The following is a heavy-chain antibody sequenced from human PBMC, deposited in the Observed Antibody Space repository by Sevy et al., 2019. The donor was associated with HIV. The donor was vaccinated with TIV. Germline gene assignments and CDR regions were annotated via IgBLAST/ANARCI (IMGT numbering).Heavy chain of an antibody. CDR3: ARSPPVVVVPGAPSWFDP. V-gene: IGHV4-34*01. J-gene: IGHJ5*02. CDR1: DGSFSGYY. Sequence: SDTLSLTCAVHDGSFSGYYWNWIRQLPGKGLEWIGEINESGITYYNPSLKSRVTISVDTSKKQFSLKLNSVTAMDSAVYFCARSPPVVVVPGAPSWFDPWGQGTLVTVSS. CDR2: INESGIT. D-gene: IGHD2-2*01.